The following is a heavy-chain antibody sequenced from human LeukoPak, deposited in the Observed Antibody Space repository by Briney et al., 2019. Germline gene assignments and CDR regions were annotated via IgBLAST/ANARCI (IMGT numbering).Heavy chain of an antibody. CDR2: INSDGSST. D-gene: IGHD2-21*02. V-gene: IGHV3-74*01. Sequence: GGSLRLSCAASGFSISNFWMHWVRQAPGKGLVWVSRINSDGSSTTYADSVKGRFTISRDNAKNTLYLQANSLRAEDTAVYYCARGAARCSGGDCYPDWGRGTLVTVSS. J-gene: IGHJ4*02. CDR1: GFSISNFW. CDR3: ARGAARCSGGDCYPD.